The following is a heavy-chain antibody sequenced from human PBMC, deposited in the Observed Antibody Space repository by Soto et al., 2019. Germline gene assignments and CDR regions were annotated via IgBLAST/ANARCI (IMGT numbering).Heavy chain of an antibody. D-gene: IGHD6-25*01. J-gene: IGHJ3*02. CDR2: IFYTGSP. Sequence: QVQLQESGPGLVKPSQTLSLTCTVSGGSISSGDYYWTWIRQPPGKGLEWIGFIFYTGSPYYNPSLTSRVAISVDTSKNQFSLNLNSVTAADAAVYFCAGGPKGGPAAGAIEIWGQGTMVTVSS. CDR1: GGSISSGDYY. CDR3: AGGPKGGPAAGAIEI. V-gene: IGHV4-30-4*01.